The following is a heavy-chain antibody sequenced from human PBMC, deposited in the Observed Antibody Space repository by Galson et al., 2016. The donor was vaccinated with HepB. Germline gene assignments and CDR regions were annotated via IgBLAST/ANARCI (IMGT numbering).Heavy chain of an antibody. D-gene: IGHD6-6*01. Sequence: CAISGDSVSSNSAAWNWIRQFPSRGLEWLGRTYYRSKWYNDYAVSVKSRITINPDTSKNQFSLQLNSVTPEEHAVYYCARGFLAAPDVWGQGTTVTVSS. CDR1: GDSVSSNSAA. CDR3: ARGFLAAPDV. CDR2: TYYRSKWYN. V-gene: IGHV6-1*01. J-gene: IGHJ6*02.